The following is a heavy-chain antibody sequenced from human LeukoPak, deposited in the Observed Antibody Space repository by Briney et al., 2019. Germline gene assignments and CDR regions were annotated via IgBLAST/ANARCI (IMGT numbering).Heavy chain of an antibody. CDR2: IYQSGST. CDR3: ARDHPPRY. Sequence: LRLSCAASGFTFDDYAMHWIRQPPGKGLEWIGYIYQSGSTFYSPSLKSRVTISVDKSKNQFSLKLSSVTAADTAVYYCARDHPPRYWGQGILVTVSS. J-gene: IGHJ4*02. CDR1: GFTFDDYA. V-gene: IGHV4-30-2*01.